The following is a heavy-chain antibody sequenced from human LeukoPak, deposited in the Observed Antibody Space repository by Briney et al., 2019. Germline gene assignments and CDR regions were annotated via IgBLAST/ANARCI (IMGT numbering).Heavy chain of an antibody. CDR2: ISSSGSTI. Sequence: GGSLRLSCAASGFTFSSYEMNWVRQAPGKGLEWVSYISSSGSTIYYADSVKGRFTISRDNAKNSLYLQMSSLRAEDTAVYYCTKATAAYCSGAFCYPFDYWGQGTLVTVSS. CDR1: GFTFSSYE. CDR3: TKATAAYCSGAFCYPFDY. D-gene: IGHD2-15*01. V-gene: IGHV3-48*03. J-gene: IGHJ4*02.